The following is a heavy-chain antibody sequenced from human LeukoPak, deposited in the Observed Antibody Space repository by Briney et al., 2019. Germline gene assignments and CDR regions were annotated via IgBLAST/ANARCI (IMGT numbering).Heavy chain of an antibody. Sequence: GGSLRLSCAASGFTFSSYWMSWVRQAPGKGLEWVANIKEDGSEKNYVDSVKGRFTISRDNAKNSLYLLMDSLRAEDTAVYYCARNAYYDSSAYYVDYWGQGTLVSVSS. CDR3: ARNAYYDSSAYYVDY. D-gene: IGHD3-22*01. CDR1: GFTFSSYW. J-gene: IGHJ4*02. V-gene: IGHV3-7*02. CDR2: IKEDGSEK.